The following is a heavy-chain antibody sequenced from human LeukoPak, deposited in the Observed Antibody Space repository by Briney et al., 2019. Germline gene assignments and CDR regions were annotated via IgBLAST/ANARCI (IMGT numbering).Heavy chain of an antibody. CDR3: AKDLVYTRYYFDY. CDR1: GFTLSNHW. V-gene: IGHV3-7*03. D-gene: IGHD5/OR15-5a*01. CDR2: IKQDGTEK. J-gene: IGHJ4*02. Sequence: GGSLRLSCAASGFTLSNHWMIWVRQAPGKGLECVANIKQDGTEKYYLDSVKGRFTISRDNAKNSLYLQMNSLRAEDTAVYYCAKDLVYTRYYFDYWGQGTLVTVSS.